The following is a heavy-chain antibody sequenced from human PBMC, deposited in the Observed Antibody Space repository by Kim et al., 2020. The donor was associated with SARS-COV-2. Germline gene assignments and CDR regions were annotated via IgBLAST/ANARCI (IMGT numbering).Heavy chain of an antibody. CDR3: ARSPITGTTSPRSLFDP. J-gene: IGHJ5*02. V-gene: IGHV1-18*01. Sequence: ASVKVSCKASGYTFTTYGISWVRQAPGQGLEWMGWISAYSGNTNYAQKLQGRVTMTTDTSTSTAYMELRSLRSDDTAVYYCARSPITGTTSPRSLFDPWGQGTLVTVSS. CDR2: ISAYSGNT. D-gene: IGHD1-7*01. CDR1: GYTFTTYG.